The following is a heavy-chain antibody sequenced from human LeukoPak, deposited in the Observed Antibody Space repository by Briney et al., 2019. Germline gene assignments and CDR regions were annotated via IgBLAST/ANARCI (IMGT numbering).Heavy chain of an antibody. J-gene: IGHJ5*02. Sequence: PSETLSLTCTVSGGSMRSSNFYWGWIRQPPGKGLEWIGEINHSGSTNYNPSLKSRVTISVDTSKNQFSLKLSSVTAADTAVYYCARGHRSSWYTRYNWFDPWGQGTLVTVSS. CDR1: GGSMRSSNFY. CDR2: INHSGST. CDR3: ARGHRSSWYTRYNWFDP. D-gene: IGHD6-13*01. V-gene: IGHV4-39*07.